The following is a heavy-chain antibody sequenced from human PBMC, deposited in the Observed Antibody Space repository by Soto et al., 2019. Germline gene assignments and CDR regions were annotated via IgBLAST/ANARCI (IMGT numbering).Heavy chain of an antibody. CDR1: GFTFSSYG. V-gene: IGHV3-33*01. J-gene: IGHJ4*02. Sequence: GGSLRLSCAASGFTFSSYGMHWVRQAPGKGLEWVAVIWYDGSNKYYADSVKGRFTISRDNSKNTLYLQMNSLRAEDTAVYYCARPVDTAMALFDYWGQGTLVTVSS. CDR2: IWYDGSNK. D-gene: IGHD5-18*01. CDR3: ARPVDTAMALFDY.